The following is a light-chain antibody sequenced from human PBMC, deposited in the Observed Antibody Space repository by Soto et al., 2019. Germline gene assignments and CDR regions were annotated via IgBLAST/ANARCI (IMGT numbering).Light chain of an antibody. Sequence: NFMLTQPHSVSESPGKTVTISCTRSSGSVASNYVQWYQQRPGSAPTTVIYEDNHRPSGVPDRFSGSIDYSSNSASLTISGLKTEDEADYYCQSYDGRSHVFGGGTKLTVL. V-gene: IGLV6-57*04. CDR3: QSYDGRSHV. CDR2: EDN. CDR1: SGSVASNY. J-gene: IGLJ3*02.